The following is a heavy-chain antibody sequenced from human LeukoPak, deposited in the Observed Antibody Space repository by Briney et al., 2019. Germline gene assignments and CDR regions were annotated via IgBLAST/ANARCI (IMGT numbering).Heavy chain of an antibody. CDR2: VNLQGST. CDR3: AREGGPYRPLDY. Sequence: SGTLSLTCGVSGGSISNTNWWTWFRQPPGTGLEWIGEVNLQGSTNYNPSLKSRVAISVDKSENHISLKLTSVTAADTAVYYCAREGGPYRPLDYSGQGTLVTVAS. V-gene: IGHV4-4*02. CDR1: GGSISNTNW. J-gene: IGHJ4*02.